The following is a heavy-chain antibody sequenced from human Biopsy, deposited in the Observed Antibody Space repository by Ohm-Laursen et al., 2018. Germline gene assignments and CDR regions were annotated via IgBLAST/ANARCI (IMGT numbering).Heavy chain of an antibody. CDR1: GFPFHNYA. J-gene: IGHJ5*01. CDR3: SKADVSGPLRRANSFDS. Sequence: SLRLSCTATGFPFHNYAMNWVRQAPRKGLEWVSGINAPGGKTYYADSVKGRFTISRDNSKSTLYLQIHSLRAEDTAIYYCSKADVSGPLRRANSFDSWGQGTLVTVSS. CDR2: INAPGGKT. V-gene: IGHV3-23*01. D-gene: IGHD6-19*01.